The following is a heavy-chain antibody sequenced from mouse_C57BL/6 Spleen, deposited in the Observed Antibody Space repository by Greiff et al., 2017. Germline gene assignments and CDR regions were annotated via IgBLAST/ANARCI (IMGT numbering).Heavy chain of an antibody. Sequence: VQLQQSGAELVKPGASVKLSCKASGYTFTSYWMHWVKQRPGQGLEWIGMIHPNSGSTNYNEKFKSKATLTVDKSSSTAYMQLSSLTSEDSAVYYCARDTTVVATDAMDYWGQGTSVTVSS. CDR1: GYTFTSYW. J-gene: IGHJ4*01. CDR2: IHPNSGST. V-gene: IGHV1-64*01. CDR3: ARDTTVVATDAMDY. D-gene: IGHD1-1*01.